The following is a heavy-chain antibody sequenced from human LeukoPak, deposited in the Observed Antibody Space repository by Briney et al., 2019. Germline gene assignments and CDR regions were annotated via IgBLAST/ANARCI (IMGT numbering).Heavy chain of an antibody. CDR2: IYNSGRT. J-gene: IGHJ3*02. V-gene: IGHV4-59*01. Sequence: SETLSLTCTVSGDSISSYYWSWIRQPPGKGLEWIGYIYNSGRTNYSPSLKSRVTISADTSKNQFSLKLSSVTAADTAVYYCARKVGAFDIWGQGTMVTVSS. CDR3: ARKVGAFDI. CDR1: GDSISSYY.